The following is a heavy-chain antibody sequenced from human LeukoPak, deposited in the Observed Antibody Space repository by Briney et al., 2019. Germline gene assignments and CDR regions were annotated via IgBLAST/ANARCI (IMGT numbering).Heavy chain of an antibody. Sequence: KASETLSLTCTVFGGSISSYYWSWIRQPAGKGLEWIGRIYTSGSTNYNPSLKSRVTMSVDTSKNQFSLKLSSVTAADTAVYYCARWVEYSSGWPLYFDYWGQGTLVTVSS. V-gene: IGHV4-4*07. J-gene: IGHJ4*02. D-gene: IGHD6-19*01. CDR3: ARWVEYSSGWPLYFDY. CDR2: IYTSGST. CDR1: GGSISSYY.